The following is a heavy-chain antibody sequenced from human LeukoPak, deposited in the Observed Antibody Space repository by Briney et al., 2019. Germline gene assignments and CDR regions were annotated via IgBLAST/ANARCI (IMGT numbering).Heavy chain of an antibody. V-gene: IGHV1-2*02. CDR3: ARALGGWRYFDY. D-gene: IGHD6-19*01. CDR1: GYTFTGYY. Sequence: ASVKVSCKASGYTFTGYYLHCVRQAPGQGLEWMGWINPNSGGTNFAQKFQGRVTMTRDTSISTAYMELSRLRSDDTAVYYCARALGGWRYFDYWGQGTLVTVSS. CDR2: INPNSGGT. J-gene: IGHJ4*02.